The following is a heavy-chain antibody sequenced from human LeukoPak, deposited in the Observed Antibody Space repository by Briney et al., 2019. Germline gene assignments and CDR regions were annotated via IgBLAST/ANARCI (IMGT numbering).Heavy chain of an antibody. Sequence: ASVKVSCKASGYTFTSYDINWVRQATGQGLEWMGWMNPNSGNTGYAQKFQGRVTMTRDTSISTAYMELSRLRSDDTAVYYCARDAGYCSSTSCYAGWFDPWGQGTLVTVSS. J-gene: IGHJ5*02. CDR2: MNPNSGNT. CDR3: ARDAGYCSSTSCYAGWFDP. CDR1: GYTFTSYD. D-gene: IGHD2-2*01. V-gene: IGHV1-8*01.